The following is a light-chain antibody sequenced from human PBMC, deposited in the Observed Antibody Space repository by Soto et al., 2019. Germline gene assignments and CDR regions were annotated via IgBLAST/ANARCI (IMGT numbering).Light chain of an antibody. CDR2: GAS. CDR1: QSVSSSY. J-gene: IGKJ2*01. Sequence: EIVLTQSPGTLSLSPGKRATLSCRASQSVSSSYLAWYQQKPGQAPRLLIYGASSRATGIPDRFSGSGSGTDFTLTISRLEPEEFAVYYCQQYGSSPYTFGQGTKLEIK. V-gene: IGKV3-20*01. CDR3: QQYGSSPYT.